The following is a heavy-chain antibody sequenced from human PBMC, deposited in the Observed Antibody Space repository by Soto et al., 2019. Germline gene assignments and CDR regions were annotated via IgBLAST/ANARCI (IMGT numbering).Heavy chain of an antibody. CDR1: GFSFSSYA. Sequence: VGSLRLSCAASGFSFSSYAMSWVRQAPGKGLEWVSAISGSGGSTYYADSVKGRFTISRDNSKNTLYLQMNSLRAEDTAVYYCAKRPYYYDSSGYSGPFDYWGQGTLVTVSS. V-gene: IGHV3-23*01. D-gene: IGHD3-22*01. CDR3: AKRPYYYDSSGYSGPFDY. J-gene: IGHJ4*02. CDR2: ISGSGGST.